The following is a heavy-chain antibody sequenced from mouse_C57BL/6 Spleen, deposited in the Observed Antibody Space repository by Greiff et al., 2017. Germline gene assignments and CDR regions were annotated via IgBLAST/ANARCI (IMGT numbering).Heavy chain of an antibody. D-gene: IGHD1-1*01. V-gene: IGHV5-4*01. CDR3: ARGFYGSSYGDY. J-gene: IGHJ2*01. CDR2: ISDGGSYT. CDR1: GFTFSSYA. Sequence: EVHLVESGGGLVKPGGSLKLSCAASGFTFSSYAMSWVRQTPEKRLEWVATISDGGSYTYYPDNVKGRFTISRDNAKNNLYLQMSHLKSEDTAMYYCARGFYGSSYGDYWGQGTTLTVSS.